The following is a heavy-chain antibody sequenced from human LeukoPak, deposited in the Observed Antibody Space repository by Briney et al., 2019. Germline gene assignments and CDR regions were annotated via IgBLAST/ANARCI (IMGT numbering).Heavy chain of an antibody. D-gene: IGHD3-16*01. CDR2: INEDASII. V-gene: IGHV3-74*01. CDR1: GFTFSGYW. J-gene: IGHJ4*02. CDR3: VRDLILVWTPGDDFDF. Sequence: GGSLRLFCAASGFTFSGYWMHWVRQAPGKGLEWVSRINEDASIITYADSVKGRFIISRDNTKNSLYLQMNSLRAEDTAVYYCVRDLILVWTPGDDFDFWGQGTLVTVSS.